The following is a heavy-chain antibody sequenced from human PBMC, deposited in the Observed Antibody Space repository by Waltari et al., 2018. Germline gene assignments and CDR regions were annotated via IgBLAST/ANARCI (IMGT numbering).Heavy chain of an antibody. CDR2: INHSGTT. V-gene: IGHV4-34*01. D-gene: IGHD3-3*01. Sequence: QVQLQQWGAGLLKPSATLSLTCAVHGGSFSGYYWSWLRQAPGKGLEWIGEINHSGTTNYNPSLKSRVTISVDTSKNQFSLKLSSVTAADTAVYYCARVPYYDFWSGYYTGVDYWGQGTLVTVSS. J-gene: IGHJ4*02. CDR1: GGSFSGYY. CDR3: ARVPYYDFWSGYYTGVDY.